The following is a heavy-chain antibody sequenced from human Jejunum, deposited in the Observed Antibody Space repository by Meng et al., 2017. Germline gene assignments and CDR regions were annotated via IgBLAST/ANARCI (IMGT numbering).Heavy chain of an antibody. J-gene: IGHJ5*01. CDR1: GYTFSSYV. D-gene: IGHD2-15*01. V-gene: IGHV1-3*01. CDR3: ARAASSSTWYDS. Sequence: QVQLVQSGAEVQKPGASVKVSCKASGYTFSSYVIHWVRQAPGERPEWMAWINAADGSTKYSQKFQDRVTISRDTSANIAHMELNSLRSEDTGVYYCARAASSSTWYDSWGQGTLVTVSS. CDR2: INAADGST.